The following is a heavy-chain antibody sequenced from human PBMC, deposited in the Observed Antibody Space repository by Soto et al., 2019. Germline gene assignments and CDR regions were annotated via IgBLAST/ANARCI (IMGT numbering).Heavy chain of an antibody. V-gene: IGHV4-4*02. CDR3: ATATVVGLYYFDY. J-gene: IGHJ4*02. Sequence: PSETLSLTCSVSGDSISNNKWWSWIRQPPGKGLEWIGSIYYSGSTYYNPSLKSRVTISVDRSKNQFSLKLSSVTAADTAVYYCATATVVGLYYFDYWGQGTLVTVSS. CDR1: GDSISNNKW. D-gene: IGHD4-17*01. CDR2: IYYSGST.